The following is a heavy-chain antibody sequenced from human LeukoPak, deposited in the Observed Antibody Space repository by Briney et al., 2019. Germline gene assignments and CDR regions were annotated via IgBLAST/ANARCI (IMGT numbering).Heavy chain of an antibody. Sequence: GESLKISCKGSGYSFTDYWIGWVRQMPGKGLEWMGIIFPGDFELKYSPSFQGQVIISVDKSIDTAHLQWSSLQASDTAMYYCARHGLEGCRGGMCYRSFHYYGMDVWGQGTTVTVSS. V-gene: IGHV5-51*01. D-gene: IGHD2-15*01. CDR2: IFPGDFEL. CDR3: ARHGLEGCRGGMCYRSFHYYGMDV. CDR1: GYSFTDYW. J-gene: IGHJ6*02.